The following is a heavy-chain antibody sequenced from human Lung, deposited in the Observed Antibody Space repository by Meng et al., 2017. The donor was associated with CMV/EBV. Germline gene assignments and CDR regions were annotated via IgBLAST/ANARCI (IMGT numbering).Heavy chain of an antibody. D-gene: IGHD3-3*01. CDR3: ARDGSFWSGYYAPVAFDI. Sequence: GEXXTISCAASGFTFSSYSMNWVRQAPGKGLEWVSSISSSSSYIYYADSVKGRFTISRDNAKNSLYLQMNSLRAEDTAVYYCARDGSFWSGYYAPVAFDIXGQGXMVTVSS. CDR1: GFTFSSYS. J-gene: IGHJ3*02. V-gene: IGHV3-21*01. CDR2: ISSSSSYI.